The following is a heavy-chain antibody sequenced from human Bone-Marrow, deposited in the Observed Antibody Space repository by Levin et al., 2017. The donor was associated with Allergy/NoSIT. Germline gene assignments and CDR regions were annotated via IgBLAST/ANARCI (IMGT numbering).Heavy chain of an antibody. Sequence: GESLKISCAASGFTFSDYYMSWIRQAPGKGLEWVSYISSSGSTIYYADSVKGRFTISRDNAKNSLYLQMNSLRAEDTAVYYCARDSGRWSAFDIWGQGTMVTVSS. J-gene: IGHJ3*02. CDR3: ARDSGRWSAFDI. CDR1: GFTFSDYY. D-gene: IGHD1-26*01. V-gene: IGHV3-11*01. CDR2: ISSSGSTI.